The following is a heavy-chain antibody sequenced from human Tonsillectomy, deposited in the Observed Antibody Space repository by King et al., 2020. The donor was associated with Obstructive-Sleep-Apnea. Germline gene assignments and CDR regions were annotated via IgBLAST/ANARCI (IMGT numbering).Heavy chain of an antibody. Sequence: VQLVESGGGLVQPGGSLRLSCAASGFTFSNYWMSWVRQAPGKWLEWVANIKQDGYEKHYVDSVKGRFTISRDNAKNSLSLQMNSLRAEDTAVYYCARGLNYFDYWGQGTLVTVSS. CDR3: ARGLNYFDY. CDR1: GFTFSNYW. CDR2: IKQDGYEK. J-gene: IGHJ4*02. V-gene: IGHV3-7*04.